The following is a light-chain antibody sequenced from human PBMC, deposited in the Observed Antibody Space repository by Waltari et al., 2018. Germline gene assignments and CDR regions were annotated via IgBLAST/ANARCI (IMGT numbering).Light chain of an antibody. Sequence: QTVVTQEPSVSVSPGGTVTLTCALSSGSVSASFYPSWYQQTPGQAPRTLSYSTNTRLFGVPNRCSGSILGNKAALTIAGAQADDEADYYCVLYMDSGVWVFGGGTKLTVL. CDR1: SGSVSASFY. J-gene: IGLJ3*02. CDR2: STN. CDR3: VLYMDSGVWV. V-gene: IGLV8-61*01.